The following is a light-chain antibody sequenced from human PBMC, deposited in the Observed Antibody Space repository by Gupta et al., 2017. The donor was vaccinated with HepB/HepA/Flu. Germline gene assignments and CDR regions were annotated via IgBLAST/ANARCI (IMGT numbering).Light chain of an antibody. Sequence: EIVMTQSPATLSVSPGERATLSCRASQSVSRNLAWYQQKPGQAPRLLVYGASTRATGIPARFSGSGSGTEFTLTISSLQSEDFAVYYCQQDNNWPRTFGQWTKLEIK. J-gene: IGKJ2*01. CDR2: GAS. V-gene: IGKV3-15*01. CDR1: QSVSRN. CDR3: QQDNNWPRT.